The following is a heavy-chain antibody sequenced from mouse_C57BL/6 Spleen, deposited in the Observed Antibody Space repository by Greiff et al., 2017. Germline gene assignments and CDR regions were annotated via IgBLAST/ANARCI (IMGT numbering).Heavy chain of an antibody. Sequence: QVQLKQPGAELVKPGASVKLSCKASGYTFTSYWMHWVKQRPGQGLEWIGMIHPNSGSTNYNEKFKSKATLTVDKSSSTAYMQLSSLTSEDSGVYYCARSPDGYYMDDWGQGTSVTVSS. J-gene: IGHJ4*01. D-gene: IGHD2-3*01. V-gene: IGHV1-64*01. CDR2: IHPNSGST. CDR3: ARSPDGYYMDD. CDR1: GYTFTSYW.